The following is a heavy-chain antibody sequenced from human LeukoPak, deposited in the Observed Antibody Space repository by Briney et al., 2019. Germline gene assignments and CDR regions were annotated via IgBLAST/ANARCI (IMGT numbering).Heavy chain of an antibody. Sequence: GGSLRLSCAASGFTFSTYWMSWVRQAPGKGLGWVANIKQDGSDKYYVDSVKGRFTISRDNAKNSLFLQMNSLRAEDTAVYYCAKVRCSSNSCFPDYWGQGTLVTVSS. CDR3: AKVRCSSNSCFPDY. J-gene: IGHJ4*02. V-gene: IGHV3-7*01. CDR1: GFTFSTYW. D-gene: IGHD2-2*01. CDR2: IKQDGSDK.